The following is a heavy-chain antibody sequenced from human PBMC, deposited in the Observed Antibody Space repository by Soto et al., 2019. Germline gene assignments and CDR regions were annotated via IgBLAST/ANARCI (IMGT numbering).Heavy chain of an antibody. CDR2: LKNSGSA. Sequence: TSETLSLTCGVYVGPLSDYSWNWIRQSPGKGLEWIGQLKNSGSAYYNPSLRSRVTISADTSKNQFSLKLTSVTTADTAVYFCARSFCTDTSCSIFDSWGLGTLVTVS. J-gene: IGHJ4*01. V-gene: IGHV4-34*01. CDR1: VGPLSDYS. CDR3: ARSFCTDTSCSIFDS. D-gene: IGHD2-2*01.